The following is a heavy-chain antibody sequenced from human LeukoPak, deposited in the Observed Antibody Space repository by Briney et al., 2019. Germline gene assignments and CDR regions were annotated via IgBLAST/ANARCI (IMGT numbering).Heavy chain of an antibody. CDR2: ISRSSDYI. CDR1: GFTFSTYS. D-gene: IGHD6-19*01. Sequence: GGSLRLSCAASGFTFSTYSMNWVRQAPGKGLEWVSSISRSSDYIYYADSVKGRFTISRDNAKNTLYLQMNSLRAEDTAVYYCARARYSSGWYSSYYYYGMDVWGQGTTVTVSS. V-gene: IGHV3-21*01. J-gene: IGHJ6*02. CDR3: ARARYSSGWYSSYYYYGMDV.